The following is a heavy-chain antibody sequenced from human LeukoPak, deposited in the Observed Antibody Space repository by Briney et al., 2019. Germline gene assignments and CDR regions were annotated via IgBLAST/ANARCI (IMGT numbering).Heavy chain of an antibody. D-gene: IGHD3-10*01. CDR1: GCSIISSKLY. Sequence: PSETLPLTCTVCGCSIISSKLYWGWIRQSPGKGLEWIGSMYYYGSTYYNPSLKSRVAISVDTSTNQFSLKLSSVTAADTAVYYCARHALFGSGKNWFDRWGQGALVTVSS. J-gene: IGHJ5*02. V-gene: IGHV4-39*01. CDR3: ARHALFGSGKNWFDR. CDR2: MYYYGST.